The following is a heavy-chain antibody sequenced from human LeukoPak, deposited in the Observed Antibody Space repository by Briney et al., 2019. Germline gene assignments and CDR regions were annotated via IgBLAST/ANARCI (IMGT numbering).Heavy chain of an antibody. D-gene: IGHD1-7*01. CDR2: ISSYSNTI. V-gene: IGHV3-48*01. Sequence: GGSLRLSCAASGFTFSTYSLNWVRQAPGKGLEWVSYISSYSNTIYYADSVKGRFTISRDNSKNTLYLQMNSLRAEDTAVYYCAKDGEITGTTAGYYFDYWGQGTLVTVSS. CDR3: AKDGEITGTTAGYYFDY. J-gene: IGHJ4*02. CDR1: GFTFSTYS.